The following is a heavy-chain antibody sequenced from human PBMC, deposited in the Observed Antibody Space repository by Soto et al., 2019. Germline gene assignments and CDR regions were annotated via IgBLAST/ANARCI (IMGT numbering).Heavy chain of an antibody. V-gene: IGHV1-2*04. CDR2: INPNSGST. CDR3: ARVTATSPDAWLDP. CDR1: GYTFNDYF. D-gene: IGHD4-4*01. Sequence: QVQLVQSGAEVKEPGASVNVSCRASGYTFNDYFLHWVRQAPGQGLEWMGWINPNSGSTNLAQRFQGWVTMTRDASISTVYLVLNRLKSADTAVYYCARVTATSPDAWLDPWGQGTLVTVSS. J-gene: IGHJ5*02.